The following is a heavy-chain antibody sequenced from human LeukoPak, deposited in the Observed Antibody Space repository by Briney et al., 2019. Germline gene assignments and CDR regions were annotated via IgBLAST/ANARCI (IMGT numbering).Heavy chain of an antibody. V-gene: IGHV1-2*02. J-gene: IGHJ3*02. CDR1: GYTFTDYY. CDR3: ASYYDILTGYYNCDAFDI. CDR2: LNPNSGGT. D-gene: IGHD3-9*01. Sequence: ASVKVSRKASGYTFTDYYMHWVRQAPGQGLEWMGWLNPNSGGTNYAQKFQGRVTMTRDTSTTTAYMELSRLRSDDTAVYYCASYYDILTGYYNCDAFDIWGQGTMVTVSS.